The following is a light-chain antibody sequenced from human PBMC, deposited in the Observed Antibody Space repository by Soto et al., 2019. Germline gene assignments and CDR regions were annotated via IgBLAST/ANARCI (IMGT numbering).Light chain of an antibody. CDR2: KAS. CDR3: QQHEGYSPLT. V-gene: IGKV1-5*03. CDR1: QSVRDW. Sequence: DFQXTQAPCSVPAPIGYRVTITCRARQSVRDWVAWYKQQEARDTXLXXXKASSLQSGVQSRFSGSGFGKELTLTISGMQHDGFGYYYCQQHEGYSPLTFGRGTQVDI. J-gene: IGKJ3*01.